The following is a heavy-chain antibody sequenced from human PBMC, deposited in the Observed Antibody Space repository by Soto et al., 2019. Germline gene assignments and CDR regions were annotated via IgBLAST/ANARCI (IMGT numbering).Heavy chain of an antibody. D-gene: IGHD6-25*01. J-gene: IGHJ4*02. CDR2: IFHTGGT. Sequence: QVQLQESGPGLVKPSETLSLTCTVSSDSIAGENWWSWVRQPPGMGLEWIGEIFHTGGTNYNPSLKGRVTMEVDKSKNQFSLKLISATAADTAVYYCARVFSSGSGWMYYFDFWGQGTLVSVSS. V-gene: IGHV4-4*02. CDR3: ARVFSSGSGWMYYFDF. CDR1: SDSIAGENW.